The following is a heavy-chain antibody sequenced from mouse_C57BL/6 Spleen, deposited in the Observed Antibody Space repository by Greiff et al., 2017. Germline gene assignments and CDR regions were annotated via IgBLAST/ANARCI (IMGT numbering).Heavy chain of an antibody. J-gene: IGHJ3*01. CDR2: GQGLEWMG. D-gene: IGHD2-12*01. V-gene: IGHV1-87*01. Sequence: QVQLQQSGPELARPWASVKISCQAFYTFSSRVHFAIRDPNYWQQWVKLRPGQGLEWMGATYPGNGDTSYNPKFKGKATLTVDTSSSTAYMQLSSLTSEDSAVYYCACAGQYDVTSFAYWGQGTLVTVSA. CDR3: SEDSAVYYCACAGQYDVTSFAY. CDR1: YTFSSRVH.